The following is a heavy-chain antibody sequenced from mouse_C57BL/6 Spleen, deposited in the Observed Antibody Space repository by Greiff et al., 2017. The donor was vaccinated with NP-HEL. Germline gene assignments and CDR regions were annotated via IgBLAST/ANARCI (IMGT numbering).Heavy chain of an antibody. CDR1: GFTFSDYG. CDR2: ISSGSSTI. J-gene: IGHJ2*01. CDR3: ARTDSSGYFFDY. V-gene: IGHV5-17*01. Sequence: VQLQQSGGGLVKPGGSLKLSCAASGFTFSDYGMHWVRQAPEKGLEWVAYISSGSSTIYYADTVKGRFTISRDNAKNTLFLQMTSLRSEDTAMYYCARTDSSGYFFDYWGQGTTLTVSS. D-gene: IGHD3-2*02.